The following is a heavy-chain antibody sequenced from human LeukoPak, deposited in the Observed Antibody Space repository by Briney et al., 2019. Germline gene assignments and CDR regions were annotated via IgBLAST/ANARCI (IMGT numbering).Heavy chain of an antibody. V-gene: IGHV3-7*01. CDR2: IKQDGSDK. D-gene: IGHD3-10*01. J-gene: IGHJ4*02. CDR1: GFTFSSYW. Sequence: GGSLRLSCAASGFTFSSYWMSWVRQAPGKGLEWVANIKQDGSDKYYVDSVKGRFTTSRDNDKNSLYLQMNSLRAEDTAVYYCASAASYYGSGGHLFDYWGQGTLVTVSS. CDR3: ASAASYYGSGGHLFDY.